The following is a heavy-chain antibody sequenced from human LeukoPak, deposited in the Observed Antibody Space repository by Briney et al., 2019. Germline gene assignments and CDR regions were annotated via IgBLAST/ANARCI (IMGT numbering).Heavy chain of an antibody. CDR1: GGTFSSYA. V-gene: IGHV1-69*05. D-gene: IGHD5-24*01. CDR3: ASFRDGYNYFDY. CDR2: IVPIFGTA. Sequence: SVKVSCKASGGTFSSYAISWVRQAPGQGLEWMGRIVPIFGTANYAQKFQGRVTITTDESTSTAYMELSSLRSEDTAVYYCASFRDGYNYFDYWGQGTLVTVSS. J-gene: IGHJ4*02.